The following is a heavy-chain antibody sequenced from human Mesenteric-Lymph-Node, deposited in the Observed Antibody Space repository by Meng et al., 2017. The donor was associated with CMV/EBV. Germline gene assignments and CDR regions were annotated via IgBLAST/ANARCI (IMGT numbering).Heavy chain of an antibody. CDR3: AKDKAVVGTNYYYYYGVDV. J-gene: IGHJ6*02. Sequence: GESLKISCGASGFIFSKYGMHWVRQAPGKGLEWVTFIRFDGSNEYYADSVKGRFTISRDNSKNTLFLHMNSLRPEDTAVYYCAKDKAVVGTNYYYYYGVDVWGQGTRSPSP. V-gene: IGHV3-30*02. D-gene: IGHD1-26*01. CDR1: GFIFSKYG. CDR2: IRFDGSNE.